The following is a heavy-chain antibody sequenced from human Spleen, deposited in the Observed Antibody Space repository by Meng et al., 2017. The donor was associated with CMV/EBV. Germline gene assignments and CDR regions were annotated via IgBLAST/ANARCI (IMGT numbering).Heavy chain of an antibody. CDR2: VDHEDGET. CDR3: TTDDLCSGGSCSVGY. V-gene: IGHV1-24*01. D-gene: IGHD2-15*01. Sequence: SGYSLIELSMQWVRQAPGKGLEWMVGVDHEDGETIDAQKFQGRGTMTEDTSTNTAYMEPSSLRSEDTAVYYCTTDDLCSGGSCSVGYWGQGTLVTVSS. J-gene: IGHJ4*02. CDR1: GYSLIELS.